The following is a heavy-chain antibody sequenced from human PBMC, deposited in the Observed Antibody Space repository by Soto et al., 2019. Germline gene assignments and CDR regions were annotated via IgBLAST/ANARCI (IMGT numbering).Heavy chain of an antibody. CDR1: GYTFTSYA. D-gene: IGHD5-18*01. J-gene: IGHJ4*02. Sequence: ASVKVSCKASGYTFTSYAMHWVRQAPGQGLEWMGWINAGNGNTKYSQKFQGRVTITRDTSASTAYMELSSLRYEDTAVYYCALTWIQLWLPKFDYWGQGTLVTLS. CDR2: INAGNGNT. CDR3: ALTWIQLWLPKFDY. V-gene: IGHV1-3*01.